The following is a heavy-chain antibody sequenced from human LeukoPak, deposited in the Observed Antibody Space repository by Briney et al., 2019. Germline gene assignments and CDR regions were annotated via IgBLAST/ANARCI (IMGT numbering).Heavy chain of an antibody. CDR3: AKDRKSKDLDSIDI. D-gene: IGHD3-3*01. Sequence: PAGGSLRLSCAASGFTFSSYSMNWVRQAPGKGLEWVSYISSSSSTIYYADSVKGRFTISRDNARMSLYLQINSLRPEDTALYYCAKDRKSKDLDSIDIWGQGTMVTVSS. J-gene: IGHJ3*02. V-gene: IGHV3-48*04. CDR1: GFTFSSYS. CDR2: ISSSSSTI.